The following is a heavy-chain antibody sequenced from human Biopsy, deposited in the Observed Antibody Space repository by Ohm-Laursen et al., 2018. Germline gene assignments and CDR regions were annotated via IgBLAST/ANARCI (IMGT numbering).Heavy chain of an antibody. V-gene: IGHV4-4*07. CDR3: VRGVDYYDPYHYYALDV. Sequence: SQTLSLTCTVSGGSLSSYSWSWIRQPAGKGLEWIGQIYTSGITNYNPSLKSRVTMSVDTPKNQFSLKVRSVTAADTAVYYCVRGVDYYDPYHYYALDVWGQGTTVTVSS. D-gene: IGHD3-22*01. J-gene: IGHJ6*02. CDR2: IYTSGIT. CDR1: GGSLSSYS.